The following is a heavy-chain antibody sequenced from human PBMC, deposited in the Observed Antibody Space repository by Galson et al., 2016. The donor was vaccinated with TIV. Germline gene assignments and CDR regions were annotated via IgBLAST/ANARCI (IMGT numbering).Heavy chain of an antibody. CDR3: ARAMAAIDSY. V-gene: IGHV3-7*01. J-gene: IGHJ4*02. Sequence: SLRLSCAASGFTLRKYWINWVRQAPGKGLEWVANINKDGSNKYYLESVKGRFTISRDDAENSVHLQMNGLRAEDTSKYYCARAMAAIDSYWAQGTLVTVSS. CDR2: INKDGSNK. D-gene: IGHD5-24*01. CDR1: GFTLRKYW.